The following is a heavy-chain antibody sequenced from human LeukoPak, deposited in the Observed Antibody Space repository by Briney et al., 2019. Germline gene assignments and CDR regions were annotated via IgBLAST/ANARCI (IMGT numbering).Heavy chain of an antibody. CDR2: IYPGDSDT. CDR1: DYSFTTYW. J-gene: IGHJ4*02. CDR3: ARVPYSSSWNYFDF. D-gene: IGHD6-13*01. Sequence: GESLKISCKGSDYSFTTYWIGWVRQMPGKGLEWMGIIYPGDSDTRYSPSFQGQVTFSADKFTSTAYLQWSSLKASDTAIYYCARVPYSSSWNYFDFWGQGTLVTVPS. V-gene: IGHV5-51*01.